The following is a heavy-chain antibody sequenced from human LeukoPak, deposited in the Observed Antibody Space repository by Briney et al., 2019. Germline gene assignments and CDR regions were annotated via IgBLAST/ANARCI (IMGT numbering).Heavy chain of an antibody. V-gene: IGHV4-34*01. J-gene: IGHJ6*02. CDR1: GGSFRGYY. CDR2: INHSGST. D-gene: IGHD3-3*01. Sequence: PSETLSLTCAVYGGSFRGYYWSWIRQPPGKGLEWIGEINHSGSTNYNPSLKRRVTISVDTSKNQFSLKLSSVTAANTAVYCCARVEGPITIFGVALQYGMDVGGQGTTVTVPS. CDR3: ARVEGPITIFGVALQYGMDV.